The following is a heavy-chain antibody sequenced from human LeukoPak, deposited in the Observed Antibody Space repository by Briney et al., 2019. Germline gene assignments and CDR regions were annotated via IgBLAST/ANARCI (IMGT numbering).Heavy chain of an antibody. CDR3: ARQGGSGWYGDAFDI. Sequence: GESLKISCKGSGYSFTSYWIGWVRQMPGKGLEWMGIIYPGDSDTRYSPSFQGQVTISADKSISTAYLQWSSLKASDTVMYYCARQGGSGWYGDAFDIWGQGTMVTVSS. J-gene: IGHJ3*02. CDR1: GYSFTSYW. V-gene: IGHV5-51*01. CDR2: IYPGDSDT. D-gene: IGHD6-19*01.